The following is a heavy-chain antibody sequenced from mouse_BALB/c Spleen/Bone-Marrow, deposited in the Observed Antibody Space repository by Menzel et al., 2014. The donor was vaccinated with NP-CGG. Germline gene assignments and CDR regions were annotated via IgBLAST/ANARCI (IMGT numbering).Heavy chain of an antibody. Sequence: DVQLVESGGGLVQPGGSRKLSCAASGFTFSSFGMHWVRQAPEKGLEWVAYISSVSSTIYYADTVKGRFTISRDNPKNTLFLQMTSLRSEDTAMYYWSSGGNWDDFDYWGQGTTLTVSS. V-gene: IGHV5-17*02. CDR1: GFTFSSFG. J-gene: IGHJ2*01. D-gene: IGHD4-1*01. CDR2: ISSVSSTI. CDR3: SSGGNWDDFDY.